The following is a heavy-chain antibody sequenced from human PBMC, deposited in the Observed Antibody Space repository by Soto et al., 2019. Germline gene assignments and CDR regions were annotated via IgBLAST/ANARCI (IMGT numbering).Heavy chain of an antibody. V-gene: IGHV1-69*13. D-gene: IGHD1-7*01. J-gene: IGHJ5*02. CDR3: AGAHKNNWNYGFGDPRTHWFDP. CDR1: GGTFSSYA. CDR2: IIPIFGTA. Sequence: ASVKVSCKASGGTFSSYAISWVRQAPGQGLEWMGGIIPIFGTANYAQKFQGRVTITADESTSTAYMELSSLRSEDTAVYYCAGAHKNNWNYGFGDPRTHWFDPWGQGTLVTVSS.